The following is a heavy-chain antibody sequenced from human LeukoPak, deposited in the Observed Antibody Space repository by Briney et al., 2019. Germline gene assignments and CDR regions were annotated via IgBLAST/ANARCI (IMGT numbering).Heavy chain of an antibody. CDR3: ARDTGYFDDGENWFDP. CDR1: GFTFDDYA. CDR2: INWNGGST. J-gene: IGHJ5*02. Sequence: PGGSLRLSCAASGFTFDDYAMHWVRHAPGKGLEWVSGINWNGGSTSYADSVKGRFTISRDNAKNSLYLQMNSLRAEDTALYHCARDTGYFDDGENWFDPWGQGTLVTVSS. D-gene: IGHD3-9*01. V-gene: IGHV3-20*01.